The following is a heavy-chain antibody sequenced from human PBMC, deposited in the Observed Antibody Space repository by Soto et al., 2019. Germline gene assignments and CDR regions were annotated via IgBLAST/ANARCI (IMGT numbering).Heavy chain of an antibody. Sequence: VQLVESGGGVVQPGRSLRLSCAASGFTFSDYAMHWVRQAPGKGLEWVAVVSHDGRNTHYADSVKGRFTLSRDRSNNTVSREMTSLRADATAVDYGAKGRRLWLVTSDFNYWGQGALVTVSS. CDR2: VSHDGRNT. CDR3: AKGRRLWLVTSDFNY. V-gene: IGHV3-30*18. CDR1: GFTFSDYA. J-gene: IGHJ4*02. D-gene: IGHD6-19*01.